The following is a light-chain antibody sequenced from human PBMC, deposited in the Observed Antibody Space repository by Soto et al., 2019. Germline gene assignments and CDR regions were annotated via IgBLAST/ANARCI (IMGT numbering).Light chain of an antibody. Sequence: QSVLTQPPSLSGAPGQRVTFSCTGSSSNIGANYDVHWYQQRPGSAPKLLIFANAHRPSGVPDRFSASKSGTSASLAITDLQAEDEGVYYCGTWDSRLTAVIFGGGTKLTVL. CDR3: GTWDSRLTAVI. V-gene: IGLV1-40*01. CDR2: ANA. J-gene: IGLJ2*01. CDR1: SSNIGANYD.